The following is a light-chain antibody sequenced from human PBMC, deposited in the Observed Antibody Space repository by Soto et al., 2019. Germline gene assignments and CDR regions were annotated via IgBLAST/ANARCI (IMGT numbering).Light chain of an antibody. CDR1: SSDVGRYNY. V-gene: IGLV2-14*01. CDR2: DVN. CDR3: SSYTSSSTRVV. Sequence: QSALTQPASVSGSPGQSITISCTGTSSDVGRYNYVSWYQQHPGKAPKLMIYDVNNRPSGVSNRFSGSKSGNTASLTISGLQAEDEADYSFSSYTSSSTRVVFGGGTKLTVL. J-gene: IGLJ2*01.